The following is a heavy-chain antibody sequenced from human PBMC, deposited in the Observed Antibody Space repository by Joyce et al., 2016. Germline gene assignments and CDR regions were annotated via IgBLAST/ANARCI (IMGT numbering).Heavy chain of an antibody. J-gene: IGHJ3*02. CDR1: GFIVSSNY. V-gene: IGHV3-53*01. D-gene: IGHD6-19*01. Sequence: EVQLVESGGDLIQPGGSLRLSCAASGFIVSSNYMGWVRQGPGKGLEWVSVIQSGGSTYNADSGKGRFTIARDNSKNTLYLQMNSLRAEDTAVYYCARDLISSGWSIGAFDIWGQGTMVTVSS. CDR2: IQSGGST. CDR3: ARDLISSGWSIGAFDI.